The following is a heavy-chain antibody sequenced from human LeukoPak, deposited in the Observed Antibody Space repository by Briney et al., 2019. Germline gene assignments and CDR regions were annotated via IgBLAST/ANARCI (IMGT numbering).Heavy chain of an antibody. CDR3: LRLGGDRVY. D-gene: IGHD2-21*01. Sequence: PGGSLRLSCAVSGLTVSTSYMNWVRQAPGRGLVWVSRIDSDGSDTTYADSVKGRFTISRDTAKNTLYLQMNSLRAEDTAVYYCLRLGGDRVYWGQGTLVTVSS. V-gene: IGHV3-74*01. J-gene: IGHJ4*02. CDR1: GLTVSTSY. CDR2: IDSDGSDT.